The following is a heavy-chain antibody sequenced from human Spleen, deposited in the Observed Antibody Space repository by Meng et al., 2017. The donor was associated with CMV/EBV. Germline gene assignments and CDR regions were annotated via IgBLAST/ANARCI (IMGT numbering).Heavy chain of an antibody. CDR1: GFTFDSYW. V-gene: IGHV3-74*01. J-gene: IGHJ4*02. D-gene: IGHD3-3*01. CDR2: TNSFGTST. CDR3: ARGPITIFGVAFDY. Sequence: SGFTFDSYWMHWVRQVPGKGLVWVSRTNSFGTSTSYAESVKGRFTISRDNAKNTLYLQMNSLRGEDSAVYYCARGPITIFGVAFDYWGQGTLVTVSS.